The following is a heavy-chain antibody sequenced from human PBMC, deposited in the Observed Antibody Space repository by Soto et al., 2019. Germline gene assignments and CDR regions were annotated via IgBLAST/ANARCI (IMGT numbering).Heavy chain of an antibody. D-gene: IGHD2-21*01. CDR2: IIPIFATA. J-gene: IGHJ4*02. Sequence: QVQLVQSGAEVQKPGSSVKVSCKASGGTFSSYAISWVRQAPGQGLEWMGGIIPIFATANYAQKFQGRVTITGDESTSTAYMELSSPRSEDTAVYYCAREGASGSHIGYWGQGTLVTVSS. CDR3: AREGASGSHIGY. CDR1: GGTFSSYA. V-gene: IGHV1-69*01.